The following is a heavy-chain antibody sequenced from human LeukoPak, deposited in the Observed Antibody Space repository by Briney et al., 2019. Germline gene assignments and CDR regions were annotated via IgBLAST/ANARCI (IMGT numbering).Heavy chain of an antibody. D-gene: IGHD1-20*01. CDR2: ISWDGGST. Sequence: GGSLRLSCAASGFTFDDYAMHWVRQAPGKGLEWASLISWDGGSTYYADSVKGRFTISRDNSKNSLYLQMNSLRAEDTALYYCAKVPDNWNDGYYFDYWGQGTLVTVSS. CDR1: GFTFDDYA. J-gene: IGHJ4*02. V-gene: IGHV3-43D*03. CDR3: AKVPDNWNDGYYFDY.